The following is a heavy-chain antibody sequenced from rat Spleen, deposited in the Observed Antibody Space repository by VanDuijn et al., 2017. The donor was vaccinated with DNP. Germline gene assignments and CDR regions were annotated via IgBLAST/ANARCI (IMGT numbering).Heavy chain of an antibody. CDR2: ISPSGRST. D-gene: IGHD1-2*01. J-gene: IGHJ3*01. V-gene: IGHV5-19*01. CDR1: GLTFSNYG. Sequence: EVQLVESGGGLVQPGRSLKLSCAVSGLTFSNYGMHWIRQAPTKGLEWVASISPSGRSTYYRDSVKGQFTISRDNAKNTLYLQMNSLRSEDTATYYCAARYSSSWFAYWGQGTLVTVSS. CDR3: AARYSSSWFAY.